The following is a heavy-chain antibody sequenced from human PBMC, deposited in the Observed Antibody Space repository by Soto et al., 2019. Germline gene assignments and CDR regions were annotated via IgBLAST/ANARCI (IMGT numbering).Heavy chain of an antibody. Sequence: SVKVSWKASGGTFSRYAISWVRQAPGQGLEWMGGIIPIFGTANYAQKFQGRVTITADESTSTAYMELSSLRSEDTAVYYCARDNWGNYYDSSGYYHLDYWGQGTLLTVPS. J-gene: IGHJ4*02. D-gene: IGHD3-22*01. CDR2: IIPIFGTA. V-gene: IGHV1-69*13. CDR1: GGTFSRYA. CDR3: ARDNWGNYYDSSGYYHLDY.